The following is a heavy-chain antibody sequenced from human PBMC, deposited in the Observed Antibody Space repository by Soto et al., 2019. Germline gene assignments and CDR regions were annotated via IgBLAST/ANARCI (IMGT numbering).Heavy chain of an antibody. CDR1: GFTFGTSA. D-gene: IGHD3-3*01. CDR3: AKGPTIFGVVITYSFYYGLDV. CDR2: LSGSGGRT. V-gene: IGHV3-23*01. Sequence: PGGSLRLSXAASGFTFGTSAMSWVRLAPGKGLEWVSALSGSGGRTYYADSVKGRFTISRDNSKNTLYLQMNSLRAEDTAIYHCAKGPTIFGVVITYSFYYGLDVWGQGTTVTVSS. J-gene: IGHJ6*02.